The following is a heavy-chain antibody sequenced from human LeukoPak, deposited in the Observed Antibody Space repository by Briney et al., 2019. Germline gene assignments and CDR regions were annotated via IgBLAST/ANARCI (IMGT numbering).Heavy chain of an antibody. V-gene: IGHV3-23*01. Sequence: PGGSLRLSCAASGFTYSSYAMGWPRQAPGKGLEWVSAISGSGVSTYYADSVKGRFIISRDNSKNTLYLQMNSLRAEDTAMYHCAKDPRNYGSGTDAFDIWGQGTMVTVSS. CDR3: AKDPRNYGSGTDAFDI. CDR1: GFTYSSYA. CDR2: ISGSGVST. J-gene: IGHJ3*02. D-gene: IGHD3-10*01.